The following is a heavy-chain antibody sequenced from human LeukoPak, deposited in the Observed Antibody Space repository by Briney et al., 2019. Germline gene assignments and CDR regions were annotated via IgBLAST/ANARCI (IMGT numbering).Heavy chain of an antibody. J-gene: IGHJ4*02. D-gene: IGHD3-3*01. Sequence: SETLSLTCAVYGGSLSGYYWSWIRQPPGKGLEWIGEINHSGSTNYNPSLKSRVTISVDTSKNQFSLKLSSVTAADTAVYYCARGVVYPTWSGPHWSDYWGQGTLVTVSS. CDR1: GGSLSGYY. CDR3: ARGVVYPTWSGPHWSDY. CDR2: INHSGST. V-gene: IGHV4-34*01.